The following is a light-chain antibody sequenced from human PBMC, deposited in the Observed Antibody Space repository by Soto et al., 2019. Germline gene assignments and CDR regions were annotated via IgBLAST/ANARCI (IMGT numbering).Light chain of an antibody. Sequence: EIALSQSLGTMSMSAGERATLTCRDSQSVRSSYLSWYQQKPGPATRXLFFGATIRAAVIPDSFSGSGSGAVSTLTSSILAPEDLAEYYCQQNGNSPTFGQGTKVDIK. V-gene: IGKV3-20*01. CDR3: QQNGNSPT. J-gene: IGKJ1*01. CDR2: GAT. CDR1: QSVRSSY.